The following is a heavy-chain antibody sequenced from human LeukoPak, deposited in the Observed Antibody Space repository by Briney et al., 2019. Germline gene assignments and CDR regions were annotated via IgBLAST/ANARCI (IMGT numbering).Heavy chain of an antibody. Sequence: GGSLRLSCAASGFTFSDHYMDWVRQAPGKGLEWVGRTRNKANSYTTEYAASVKGRFTISRDDSKNSLYLQMNSLKTEATAVYYCARGSSGYYYWGQGTLVTVSS. CDR3: ARGSSGYYY. CDR1: GFTFSDHY. V-gene: IGHV3-72*01. D-gene: IGHD3-22*01. J-gene: IGHJ4*02. CDR2: TRNKANSYTT.